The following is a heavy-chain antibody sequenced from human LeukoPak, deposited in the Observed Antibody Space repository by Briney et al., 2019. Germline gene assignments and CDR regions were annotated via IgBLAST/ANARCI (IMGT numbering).Heavy chain of an antibody. CDR1: GGSISSYY. J-gene: IGHJ5*02. V-gene: IGHV4-59*08. D-gene: IGHD3-22*01. Sequence: SETLSLTCTVSGGSISSYYWSWIRQPPGKGLEWIGYIYYSGSTNYNPSLKGRVTISVDTSKNQLSLKLSTVTAEDTAMYYCARHWDSSAYLNWFDPWGQGTLVSVSS. CDR3: ARHWDSSAYLNWFDP. CDR2: IYYSGST.